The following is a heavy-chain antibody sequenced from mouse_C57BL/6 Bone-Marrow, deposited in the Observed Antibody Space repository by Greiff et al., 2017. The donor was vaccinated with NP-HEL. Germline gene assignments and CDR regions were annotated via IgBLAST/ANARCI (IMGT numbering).Heavy chain of an antibody. D-gene: IGHD1-1*01. Sequence: QVQLQQSGPELVKPGASVKISCKASGYTFTDYYINWVKQRPGQGLEWIGWIFPGSGSTYYNEKFKGKATLTVDKSSSTAYMLLSSLTSEDSAVYFCARSGTTVVARYFDVWGTGTTVTVSS. CDR1: GYTFTDYY. CDR3: ARSGTTVVARYFDV. J-gene: IGHJ1*03. V-gene: IGHV1-75*01. CDR2: IFPGSGST.